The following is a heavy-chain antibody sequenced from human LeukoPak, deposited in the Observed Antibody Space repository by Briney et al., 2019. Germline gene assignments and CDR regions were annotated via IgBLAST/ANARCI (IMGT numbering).Heavy chain of an antibody. CDR2: IRRDGSET. D-gene: IGHD3-22*01. V-gene: IGHV3-7*01. J-gene: IGHJ3*02. CDR1: GFTFSNYW. Sequence: VGSLRLSCAASGFTFSNYWMTWVRRAPGKGLEWVANIRRDGSETHYVDSVMGRFTISRDNAKNSLYLQMNSLRAEDTAVYYCARDDTHYGSSGSFYDAFDIWGQGTMVTVSS. CDR3: ARDDTHYGSSGSFYDAFDI.